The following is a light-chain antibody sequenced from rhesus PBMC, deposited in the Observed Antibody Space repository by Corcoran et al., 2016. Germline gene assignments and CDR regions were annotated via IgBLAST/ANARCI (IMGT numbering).Light chain of an antibody. CDR1: QGISSY. V-gene: IGKV1-25*01. J-gene: IGKJ4*01. CDR2: YAT. CDR3: QQYNILPLT. Sequence: DIQMTQSPSSVSASVGDRVTITCRASQGISSYLAWYQQKPGKAPKLLIYYATTLQSGVPSRFSGIGSGTEFTLTISSLQPEDFATYYCQQYNILPLTFGGGTKVEIK.